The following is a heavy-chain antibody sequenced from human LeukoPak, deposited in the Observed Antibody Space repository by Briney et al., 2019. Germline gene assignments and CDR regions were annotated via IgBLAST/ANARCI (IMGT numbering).Heavy chain of an antibody. V-gene: IGHV1-2*02. J-gene: IGHJ4*02. CDR1: GYTFTGYY. Sequence: ASVKVSCKASGYTFTGYYMHWVRQAPGQGLEWMGWINPNSGDTNYAQKFQGRVTLTRDTSISTAYMDLSRLRSDDTAVYYCAREWGYCSGGSCYHDYWGRGTLVTVSS. CDR2: INPNSGDT. CDR3: AREWGYCSGGSCYHDY. D-gene: IGHD2-15*01.